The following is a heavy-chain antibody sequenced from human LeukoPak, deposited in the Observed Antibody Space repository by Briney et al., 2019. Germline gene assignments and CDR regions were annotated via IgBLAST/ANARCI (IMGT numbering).Heavy chain of an antibody. V-gene: IGHV4-59*01. J-gene: IGHJ4*02. Sequence: PSETLSLTCNVSGGSISSYYWSWIRQPPGKGLEWIGYIYYSGSTNYNPSLKSRVTISVDTSKNQFSLRLRSVTAADTAVYYCARAYSYGYSYFDYWGQGTLVTVSS. D-gene: IGHD5-18*01. CDR3: ARAYSYGYSYFDY. CDR1: GGSISSYY. CDR2: IYYSGST.